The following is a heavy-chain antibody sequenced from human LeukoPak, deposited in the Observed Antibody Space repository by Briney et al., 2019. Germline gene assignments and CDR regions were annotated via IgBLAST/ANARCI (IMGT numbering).Heavy chain of an antibody. J-gene: IGHJ5*02. V-gene: IGHV4-59*01. CDR2: IYYSGST. Sequence: SETLSLTCTVSGGSISSYYWSWIRQPPGKGLEWIEYIYYSGSTNYNPSLKSRVTISVDTSKNQFSLKLSFVTAADTAVYYCARRSTYNWFDPWGQGTLVTVSS. CDR3: ARRSTYNWFDP. D-gene: IGHD2-2*01. CDR1: GGSISSYY.